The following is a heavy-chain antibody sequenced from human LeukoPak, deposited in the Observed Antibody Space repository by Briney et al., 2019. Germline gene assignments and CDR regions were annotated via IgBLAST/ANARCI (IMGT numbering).Heavy chain of an antibody. D-gene: IGHD4-11*01. J-gene: IGHJ6*02. V-gene: IGHV3-48*01. CDR1: GFTFSSYA. CDR3: ARSTQYLSYGMDV. Sequence: GGSLRLSCAGSGFTFSSYAMHWVRQAPGKGLEWVSYVSRSSSTIYYGDSVKGRFTISRDNAKNSLYLQMNSLRAGDTAVYYCARSTQYLSYGMDVWGQGTTVTVSS. CDR2: VSRSSSTI.